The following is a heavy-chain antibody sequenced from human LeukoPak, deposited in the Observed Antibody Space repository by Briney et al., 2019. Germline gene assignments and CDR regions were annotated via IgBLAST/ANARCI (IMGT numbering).Heavy chain of an antibody. V-gene: IGHV3-23*01. CDR1: GFTFSSYS. CDR2: IIGSGGST. CDR3: AKEIAGFGQGVFDM. Sequence: PGGSLRLSCAASGFTFSSYSMNWVRQAPGKGLEWVSAIIGSGGSTYSADSVKGRFTISRGNSKNTLYLQMNSLRAEDTAVYYCAKEIAGFGQGVFDMWGQGTMVTVSS. D-gene: IGHD6-13*01. J-gene: IGHJ3*02.